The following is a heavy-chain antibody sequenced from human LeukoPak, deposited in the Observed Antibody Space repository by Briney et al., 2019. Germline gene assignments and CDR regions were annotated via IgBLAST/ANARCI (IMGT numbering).Heavy chain of an antibody. V-gene: IGHV3-21*01. CDR2: ISSSSSYI. J-gene: IGHJ5*01. CDR1: GFTFSSYS. CDR3: AKARDYYDSSGYYSWGFDS. D-gene: IGHD3-22*01. Sequence: GGSLRLSCAASGFTFSSYSMNWVRQAPGKGLEWVSSISSSSSYIYYADSVKGRFTISRDNSKNTLYLQMNSLRAEDTAVYYCAKARDYYDSSGYYSWGFDSWGRGTLVTVSS.